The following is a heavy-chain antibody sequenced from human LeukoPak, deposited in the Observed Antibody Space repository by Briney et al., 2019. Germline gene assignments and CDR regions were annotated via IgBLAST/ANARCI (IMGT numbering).Heavy chain of an antibody. Sequence: GESLKISCKGSGYSFTTYWIGWVRQMPGKGLEWMGIIYPGDSDTKYSPSFQGQVTISADRSISTAYLQWSSLKASDTAMYYCARAERLVPNYYDSSGYYYALGYWGQGTLVTVSS. J-gene: IGHJ4*02. CDR3: ARAERLVPNYYDSSGYYYALGY. CDR1: GYSFTTYW. CDR2: IYPGDSDT. V-gene: IGHV5-51*01. D-gene: IGHD3-22*01.